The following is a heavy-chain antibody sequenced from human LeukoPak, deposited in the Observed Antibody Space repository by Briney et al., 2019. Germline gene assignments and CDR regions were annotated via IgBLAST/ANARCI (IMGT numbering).Heavy chain of an antibody. CDR1: GYTFTSYG. J-gene: IGHJ4*02. CDR3: ARDGGVFGLGYCSNTSCYTARFPGY. D-gene: IGHD2-2*02. CDR2: ISVYNGNT. V-gene: IGHV1-18*01. Sequence: ASVKVSCKASGYTFTSYGISWVRQAPGQGLEWMGWISVYNGNTNYAQKLQGRVTMTTDTSTSTAYMELRSLRSEDTAVYYCARDGGVFGLGYCSNTSCYTARFPGYWGQGTLVTVSS.